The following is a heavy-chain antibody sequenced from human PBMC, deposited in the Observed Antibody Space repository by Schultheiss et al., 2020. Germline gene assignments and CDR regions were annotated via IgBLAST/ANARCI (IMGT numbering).Heavy chain of an antibody. CDR1: GDSVSSNSVS. Sequence: SETLSLTCAISGDSVSSNSVSWAWIRQSPSRGLEWLGRTYYRSKWNNDYAVSVKSRITINPDTSKNQFSLDLNSVTPDDTAVYYCVRGRRGGYDPIRWFDPWGQGTLVTVSS. J-gene: IGHJ5*02. D-gene: IGHD5-12*01. CDR2: TYYRSKWNN. CDR3: VRGRRGGYDPIRWFDP. V-gene: IGHV6-1*01.